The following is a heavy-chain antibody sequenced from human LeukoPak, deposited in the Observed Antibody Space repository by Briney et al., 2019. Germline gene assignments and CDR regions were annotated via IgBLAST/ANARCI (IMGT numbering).Heavy chain of an antibody. CDR2: ITDSGDNT. Sequence: GGSLRLSCVASGFTFSTYAMNWVRQAPGKGLEWVASITDSGDNTYYADSVKGRFTISRDNSKNTLYLQMKSLRAEDTAVYYCAKDDGYYDSRGYYYGDYYFDYWGQGTLVTVSS. CDR1: GFTFSTYA. J-gene: IGHJ4*02. D-gene: IGHD3-22*01. CDR3: AKDDGYYDSRGYYYGDYYFDY. V-gene: IGHV3-23*01.